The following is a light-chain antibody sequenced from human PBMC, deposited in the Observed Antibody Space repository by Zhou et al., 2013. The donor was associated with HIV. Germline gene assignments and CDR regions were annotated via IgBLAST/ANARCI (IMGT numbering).Light chain of an antibody. CDR3: LQHNSLPQT. Sequence: AIQLTQSPSSLSASVGDRVTITCRASQDISSALAWFQQTPGKAPKLLIYDASSLESGVPSSFSGSGSGTEFTLTISSLQLEDFATYYCLQHNSLPQTFGQGTKVEIK. CDR1: QDISSA. J-gene: IGKJ1*01. V-gene: IGKV1-13*02. CDR2: DAS.